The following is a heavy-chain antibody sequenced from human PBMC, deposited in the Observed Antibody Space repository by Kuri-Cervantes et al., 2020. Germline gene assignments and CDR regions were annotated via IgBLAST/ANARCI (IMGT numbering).Heavy chain of an antibody. V-gene: IGHV3-48*01. CDR3: AKGGKGLYLDY. CDR2: ISSGSSTI. D-gene: IGHD2-15*01. J-gene: IGHJ4*02. CDR1: GFTFSSYS. Sequence: GGSLRLSCAASGFTFSSYSMNWVRQAPGKGLEWVSYISSGSSTIYYADSVKGRFTISRDNAKNSLYLQMNSLRAEDTAVYYCAKGGKGLYLDYWGQGTLVTVSS.